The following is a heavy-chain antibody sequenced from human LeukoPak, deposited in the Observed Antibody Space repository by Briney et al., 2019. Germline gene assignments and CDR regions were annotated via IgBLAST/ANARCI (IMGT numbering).Heavy chain of an antibody. CDR1: GFSLSTSGVG. V-gene: IGHV2-5*02. J-gene: IGHJ4*02. CDR2: IYWDDDK. D-gene: IGHD4-11*01. CDR3: ARAVYSNQWGPFYFDY. Sequence: SGPTLVKPTQTLTLTCTFSGFSLSTSGVGVGWIRQPPGKALEWLAVIYWDDDKRYSPSLKSRLTITKDTSKNQVVLTMTNMDPVDTATYYCARAVYSNQWGPFYFDYWGQGTLVTVSS.